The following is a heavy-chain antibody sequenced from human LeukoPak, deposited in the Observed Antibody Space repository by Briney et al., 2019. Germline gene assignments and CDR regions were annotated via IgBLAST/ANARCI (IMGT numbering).Heavy chain of an antibody. CDR1: GYTFTGYY. CDR2: INPNSGGT. D-gene: IGHD1-20*01. Sequence: ASVKVSCKASGYTFTGYYMHWVRQAPGQGLEWMGWINPNSGGTNYAQKFQGRVTMTRDTSISTAYMELSRLRSDDTAVYYCARGITGTPRGAFDIWGQGTMVTVSS. CDR3: ARGITGTPRGAFDI. V-gene: IGHV1-2*02. J-gene: IGHJ3*02.